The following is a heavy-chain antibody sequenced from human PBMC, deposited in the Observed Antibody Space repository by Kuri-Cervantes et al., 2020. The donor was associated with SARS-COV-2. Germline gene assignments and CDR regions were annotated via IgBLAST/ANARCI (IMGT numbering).Heavy chain of an antibody. CDR2: ISSSSSTI. J-gene: IGHJ4*02. V-gene: IGHV3-48*01. CDR3: ATTGYSSGWYNFDY. CDR1: GFTFSSYG. Sequence: GGSLRLSCAASGFTFSSYGMNWVRQAPGKGLEWVSYISSSSSTIYYADSVKGRFTISRDNAKNSLYLLMNTLRAEDTAVYYCATTGYSSGWYNFDYWGQGTLVTVSS. D-gene: IGHD6-19*01.